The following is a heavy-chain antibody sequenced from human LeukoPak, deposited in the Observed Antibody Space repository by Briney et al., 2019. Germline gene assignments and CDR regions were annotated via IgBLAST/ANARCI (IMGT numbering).Heavy chain of an antibody. D-gene: IGHD2-15*01. J-gene: IGHJ6*02. CDR1: GFTFSSYA. CDR3: AKFVGRPYYYGMDV. V-gene: IGHV3-23*01. Sequence: GGSLRLSCAASGFTFSSYAMSWVRQAPGKGLEWGPDISGSGGSTYYADSVKGRFTISRDNSKNTLYLQMNSLRAEDTAVYYCAKFVGRPYYYGMDVWGQGTTVTVSS. CDR2: ISGSGGST.